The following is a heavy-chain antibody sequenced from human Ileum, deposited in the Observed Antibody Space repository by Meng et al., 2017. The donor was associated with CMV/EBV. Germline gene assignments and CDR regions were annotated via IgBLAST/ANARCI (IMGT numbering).Heavy chain of an antibody. CDR2: INPNSGGT. D-gene: IGHD3-22*01. J-gene: IGHJ4*02. CDR3: ARDSPSYYYDSSGYYLY. CDR1: YTCTGYD. Sequence: YTCTGYDMHWVRQAPGQGLEWMGWINPNSGGTNYAQKFQGRVTMTRDTSISTAYMELSRLRSDDTAVYYCARDSPSYYYDSSGYYLYWGQGTLVTVSS. V-gene: IGHV1-2*02.